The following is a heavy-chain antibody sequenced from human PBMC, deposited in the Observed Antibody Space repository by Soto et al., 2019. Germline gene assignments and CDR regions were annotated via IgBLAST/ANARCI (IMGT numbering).Heavy chain of an antibody. CDR2: INAGNGNT. CDR1: GCTFTSYA. J-gene: IGHJ4*02. D-gene: IGHD1-26*01. Sequence: QVQLMQSGAEEKKPGASVKVSCKASGCTFTSYAMHWVRQAPGQRLEWMGWINAGNGNTKYSHKFQGRVTITRDTSASTAYMELSSLRSEDTAVYYCSRVLVGATLVDYWGQGTLVTVSS. CDR3: SRVLVGATLVDY. V-gene: IGHV1-3*05.